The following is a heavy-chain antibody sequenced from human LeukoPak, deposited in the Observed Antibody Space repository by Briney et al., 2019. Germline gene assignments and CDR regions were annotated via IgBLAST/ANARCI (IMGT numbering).Heavy chain of an antibody. CDR3: ARAVTTPVGYHYYMDV. CDR2: ISNDGRSK. V-gene: IGHV3-30*01. CDR1: GFTFSSHP. J-gene: IGHJ6*03. D-gene: IGHD4-17*01. Sequence: GGSLRLSCAASGFTFSSHPMHWVRQAPGKGLEWVAVISNDGRSKYYADPAQGRITISRDNSKNTLHLQMNSLRAEDTAVYYCARAVTTPVGYHYYMDVWGKGTTVTVSS.